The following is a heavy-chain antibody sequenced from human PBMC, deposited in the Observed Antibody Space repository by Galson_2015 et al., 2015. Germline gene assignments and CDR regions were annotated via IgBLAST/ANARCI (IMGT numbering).Heavy chain of an antibody. J-gene: IGHJ4*02. V-gene: IGHV3-30-3*01. D-gene: IGHD6-19*01. CDR2: ISYDGSNK. CDR1: GFTFSSYA. CDR3: ATFPGLPGIAVAGGDY. Sequence: SLRLSCAASGFTFSSYAMHWVRQAPGKGLEWVAVISYDGSNKYYADSVKGRFTISRDNSKNTLYLQMNSLRAEDTAVYYCATFPGLPGIAVAGGDYWGQGTLVTVSS.